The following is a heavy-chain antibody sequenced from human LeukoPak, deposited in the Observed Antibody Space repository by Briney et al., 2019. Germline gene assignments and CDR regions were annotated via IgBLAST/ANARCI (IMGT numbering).Heavy chain of an antibody. CDR3: ARGELPGDWDY. J-gene: IGHJ4*02. Sequence: PSETLSLTCAVYGGSFSGYYWSWIRQPPGKGLEWIGEINHSGSTNYNPSLKSRVTISADTSKNQFSLKLSSVTAADTAVYYCARGELPGDWDYWGQGTLVTVSS. CDR1: GGSFSGYY. D-gene: IGHD1-26*01. V-gene: IGHV4-34*01. CDR2: INHSGST.